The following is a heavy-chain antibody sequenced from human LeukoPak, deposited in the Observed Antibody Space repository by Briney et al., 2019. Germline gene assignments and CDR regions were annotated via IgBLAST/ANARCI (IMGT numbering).Heavy chain of an antibody. Sequence: PGGSLGLSCAASGFTFSSYSMNWVRQAPGKGLEWVSSISSSSYIYYADSVKGRFTISRDNAKNSLYLQMNSLRAEDTAVYYCARDVERYSWAAFDIWGQGTMVTVSS. V-gene: IGHV3-21*01. CDR3: ARDVERYSWAAFDI. J-gene: IGHJ3*02. D-gene: IGHD3-9*01. CDR2: ISSSSYI. CDR1: GFTFSSYS.